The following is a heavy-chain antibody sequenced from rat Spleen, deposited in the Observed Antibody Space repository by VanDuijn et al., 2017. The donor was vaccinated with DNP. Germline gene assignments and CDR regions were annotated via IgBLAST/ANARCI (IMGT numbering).Heavy chain of an antibody. CDR2: IGSTGTNS. J-gene: IGHJ2*01. CDR1: GFTFNNYW. V-gene: IGHV5-27*01. Sequence: EVHLVESGGALVQPGGSLRLSCVASGFTFNNYWMTWIRQVPEKGLEWVATIGSTGTNSYYRNSVEGRFSISRDNAKNTLYLQMDSLRSEDTATYYCTTDIDYFHYWGQGVMVTVSS. CDR3: TTDIDYFHY.